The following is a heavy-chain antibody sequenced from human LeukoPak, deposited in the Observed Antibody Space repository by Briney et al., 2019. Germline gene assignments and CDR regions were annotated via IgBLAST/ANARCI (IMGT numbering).Heavy chain of an antibody. Sequence: GGSLRLSYAASGFTFSSYSMNWVRQAPGKGLEWVSSISSSSSYIYYADSVKGRFTISRDNAKNSLYLQMNSLRAEDTAVYYCARELLGRRAWDYWGQGTLVTVSS. J-gene: IGHJ4*02. CDR1: GFTFSSYS. V-gene: IGHV3-21*01. CDR2: ISSSSSYI. CDR3: ARELLGRRAWDY. D-gene: IGHD1-26*01.